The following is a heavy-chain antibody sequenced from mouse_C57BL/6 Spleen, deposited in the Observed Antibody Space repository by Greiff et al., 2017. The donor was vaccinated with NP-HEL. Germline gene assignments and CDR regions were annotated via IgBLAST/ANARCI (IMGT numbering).Heavy chain of an antibody. D-gene: IGHD4-1*01. J-gene: IGHJ4*01. V-gene: IGHV5-4*03. CDR1: GFTFSSYA. Sequence: EVKLVESGGGLVKPGGSLKLSCAASGFTFSSYAMSWVRQTPEKRLEWVATISDGGSYTYYPDNVKGRFTISRDNAKNNLYLQMSHLKSEDTAMYYCAGIGSYYAMDYWGQGTSVTVSS. CDR3: AGIGSYYAMDY. CDR2: ISDGGSYT.